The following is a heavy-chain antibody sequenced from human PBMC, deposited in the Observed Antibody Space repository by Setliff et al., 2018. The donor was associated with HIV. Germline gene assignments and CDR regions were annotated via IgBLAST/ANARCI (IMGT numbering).Heavy chain of an antibody. J-gene: IGHJ4*02. V-gene: IGHV4-59*08. D-gene: IGHD5-12*01. CDR1: GDSIRGDY. CDR2: VFYTGFA. Sequence: LSLTCTVSGDSIRGDYWSWIRQPPGKGLEWMGYVFYTGFAAYNPSLKSRLTISVDTSKSQFSLRLTSVTAADTAIYHCARQVSIPGVAITPVDYWGQGALVTVSS. CDR3: ARQVSIPGVAITPVDY.